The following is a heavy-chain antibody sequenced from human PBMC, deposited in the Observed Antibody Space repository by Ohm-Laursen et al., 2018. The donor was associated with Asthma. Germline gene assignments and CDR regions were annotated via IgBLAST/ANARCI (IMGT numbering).Heavy chain of an antibody. Sequence: SLRLSCTAPGFTFSSYAMHWVRQAPGKGLAWVSSISGRGSYIFNADSVKGRFTISRDNAGNSLYLQMNSLRAEDTAVYYCGRGLRNSGSDNYWGQGTLVTVSS. D-gene: IGHD5-12*01. CDR2: ISGRGSYI. CDR3: GRGLRNSGSDNY. V-gene: IGHV3-21*01. CDR1: GFTFSSYA. J-gene: IGHJ4*02.